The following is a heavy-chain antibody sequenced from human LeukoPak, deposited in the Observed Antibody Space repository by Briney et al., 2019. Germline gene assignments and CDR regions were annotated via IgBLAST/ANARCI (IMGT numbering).Heavy chain of an antibody. Sequence: GGSLRLSCAPSGFIFSSYGMHGVRQAPGGGLEWVAIISYDGSNKYYADSVKGRLTISTDNSKNTRYLQMNSLRAEDTAVYYCAYQEEYCSGGRCSSSAYDYWGQGPLVTVSS. CDR1: GFIFSSYG. J-gene: IGHJ4*02. CDR2: ISYDGSNK. V-gene: IGHV3-30*03. D-gene: IGHD2-15*01. CDR3: AYQEEYCSGGRCSSSAYDY.